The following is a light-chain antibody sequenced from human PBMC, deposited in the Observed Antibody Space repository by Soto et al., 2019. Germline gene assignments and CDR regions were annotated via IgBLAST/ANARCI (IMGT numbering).Light chain of an antibody. CDR1: SSDVGSYNR. Sequence: QSALAQPPSVSGSPGQSVTISCTGTSSDVGSYNRLSWYQQPPGTAPKLIMYEVNTRPSGVPDRFSGSKSGSTASLTISGLQAEDEADYYCSLYISGSNYVLGSGTKVTVL. V-gene: IGLV2-18*01. J-gene: IGLJ1*01. CDR2: EVN. CDR3: SLYISGSNYV.